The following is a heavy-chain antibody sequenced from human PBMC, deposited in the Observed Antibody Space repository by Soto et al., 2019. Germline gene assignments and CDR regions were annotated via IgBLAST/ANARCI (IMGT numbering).Heavy chain of an antibody. CDR2: IYYSGST. Sequence: SETLSLTCTVSGGSISSSSYYWGWIRQPPGKGLEWIGSIYYSGSTYYNPSLKSRVTISVDTSKNQFSLKLSSVTAADTAVYYCARHVRDGATVTSENWFDPWGQGTLVTVSS. CDR3: ARHVRDGATVTSENWFDP. D-gene: IGHD4-17*01. J-gene: IGHJ5*02. CDR1: GGSISSSSYY. V-gene: IGHV4-39*01.